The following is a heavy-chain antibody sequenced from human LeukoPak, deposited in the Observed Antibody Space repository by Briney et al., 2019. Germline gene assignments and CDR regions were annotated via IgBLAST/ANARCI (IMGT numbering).Heavy chain of an antibody. CDR3: VRLMYRARRDAFDI. Sequence: GGSLRLSCAASGFTFSNYNMNWLRQAPGKGLEWISYISSSSSTKNYADSVKGRFTVSRDNAWNSLYLQMNSLRAEDTADYYCVRLMYRARRDAFDIWGHGTMVTVSS. J-gene: IGHJ3*02. CDR2: ISSSSSTK. V-gene: IGHV3-48*01. CDR1: GFTFSNYN. D-gene: IGHD2-8*01.